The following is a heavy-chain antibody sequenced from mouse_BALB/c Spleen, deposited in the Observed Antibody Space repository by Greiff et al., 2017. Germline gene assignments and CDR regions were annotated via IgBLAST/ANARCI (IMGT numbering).Heavy chain of an antibody. CDR1: GFSLTSYG. Sequence: VQLQQSGPGLVQPSQSLSITCTVSGFSLTSYGVHWVRQSPGKGLEWLGVIWSGGSTDYNAAFISRLSISKDNSKSQVFFKMNSLQADDTAIYYCARNLGDYYGNYGAMDYWGQGTSVTVSS. D-gene: IGHD2-1*01. V-gene: IGHV2-4-1*01. J-gene: IGHJ4*01. CDR3: ARNLGDYYGNYGAMDY. CDR2: IWSGGST.